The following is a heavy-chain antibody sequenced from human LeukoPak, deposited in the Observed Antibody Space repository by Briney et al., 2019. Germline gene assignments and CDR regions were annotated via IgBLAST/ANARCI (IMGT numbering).Heavy chain of an antibody. Sequence: PSETLSLTCTVSGYSISSGYYWGWIRQPPGKGLEWIGGIYHSGSIYYNPSLKSRVTISVDTSGNQFSLKLSSVTAADTAVYYCARDFCYYGSGSYCDFDFWGQGTLVTVFS. V-gene: IGHV4-38-2*02. J-gene: IGHJ4*02. CDR3: ARDFCYYGSGSYCDFDF. CDR2: IYHSGSI. CDR1: GYSISSGYY. D-gene: IGHD3-10*01.